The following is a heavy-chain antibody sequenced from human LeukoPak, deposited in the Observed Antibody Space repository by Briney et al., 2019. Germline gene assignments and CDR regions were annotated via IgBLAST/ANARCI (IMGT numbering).Heavy chain of an antibody. CDR1: GDSISSYY. J-gene: IGHJ4*02. Sequence: PSETLSLTFTVSGDSISSYYWSWIRQPAGKGLEWIGRIHPSGSTNYNPSLKSRLTLSVDTSKNQFSLKLSSVTAADTAVYYCARGPPPDFDYWGRGTLVTVSS. CDR3: ARGPPPDFDY. V-gene: IGHV4-4*07. CDR2: IHPSGST.